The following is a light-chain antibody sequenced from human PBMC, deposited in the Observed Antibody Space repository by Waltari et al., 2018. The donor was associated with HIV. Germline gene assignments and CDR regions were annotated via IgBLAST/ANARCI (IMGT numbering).Light chain of an antibody. V-gene: IGLV2-14*03. CDR3: SSYSSVNTFVV. J-gene: IGLJ2*01. CDR2: DVI. Sequence: QSALTQPASVSGSPGQSITIPCTGSSSDLGRSNPLPRYQQFPGKAPKLLITDVIRRPLGVSDRFSGSKSGNTASLTISGLQAEDEASYFCSSYSSVNTFVVFGGGTKVTVL. CDR1: SSDLGRSNP.